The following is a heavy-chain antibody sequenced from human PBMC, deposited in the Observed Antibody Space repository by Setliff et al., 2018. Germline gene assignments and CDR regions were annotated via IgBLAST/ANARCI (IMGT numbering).Heavy chain of an antibody. J-gene: IGHJ4*02. V-gene: IGHV4-59*12. Sequence: KPSETLSLTCTVSGGSISSYYWSWIRQPPGKGLEWIGYIYYSGSTNYNPSLKSRVTISVDTSKNQFSLKLSSVTAADTAVYYCARARFTDYWGQRTPVTV. CDR2: IYYSGST. CDR1: GGSISSYY. D-gene: IGHD3-10*01. CDR3: ARARFTDY.